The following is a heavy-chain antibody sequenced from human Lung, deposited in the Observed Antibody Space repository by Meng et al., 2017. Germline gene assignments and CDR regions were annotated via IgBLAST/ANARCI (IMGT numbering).Heavy chain of an antibody. V-gene: IGHV1-3*04. CDR1: GYPFTQDA. CDR3: ARGDYGGWPDP. D-gene: IGHD4-17*01. Sequence: QVQLVQSGAEVKKPGASVKVSCSTYGYPFTQDAVHWVRQAPGQRLEWMGWMYTNNGNTKSSQKFQGRVTMTRDTSASTAYMELSSLRSEDTAVYYCARGDYGGWPDPWGQGTLVTVSS. CDR2: MYTNNGNT. J-gene: IGHJ5*02.